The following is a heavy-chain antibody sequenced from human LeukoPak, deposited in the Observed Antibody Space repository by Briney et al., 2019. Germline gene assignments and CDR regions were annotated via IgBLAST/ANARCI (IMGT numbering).Heavy chain of an antibody. D-gene: IGHD3-10*01. CDR2: IYHSGST. CDR3: ASLLLWFGESTYYFDY. V-gene: IGHV4-4*02. J-gene: IGHJ4*02. CDR1: GGSISSSNW. Sequence: SGTLSLTCAVSGGSISSSNWWSWVRQPPGKGLEWIGEIYHSGSTNYNPSLKSRVTMSVDKSKNQFSLKLSSVTAADTAVYYCASLLLWFGESTYYFDYWGQGTLVTVSS.